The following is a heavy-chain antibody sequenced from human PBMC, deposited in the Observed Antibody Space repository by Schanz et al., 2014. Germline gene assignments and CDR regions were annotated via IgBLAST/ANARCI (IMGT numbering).Heavy chain of an antibody. CDR1: GYTFTTYY. D-gene: IGHD3-10*01. CDR3: AKGRFGELSAFDI. Sequence: QVQLVQSGAEVMKPGSSVKVSCKASGYTFTTYYIHWVRQAPGQGLEWMGKINPSSGTTRIAQNFQGRLTVTRDTSTSTVNMELSSLRAEDTAVYYCAKGRFGELSAFDIWGQGTMVTVSS. V-gene: IGHV1-46*01. J-gene: IGHJ3*02. CDR2: INPSSGTT.